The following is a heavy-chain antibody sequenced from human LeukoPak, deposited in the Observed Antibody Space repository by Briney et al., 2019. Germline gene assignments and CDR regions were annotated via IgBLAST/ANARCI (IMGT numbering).Heavy chain of an antibody. CDR2: MNPNSGNT. J-gene: IGHJ3*02. D-gene: IGHD2-21*02. V-gene: IGHV1-8*01. CDR1: GYTFTSYD. CDR3: ARLAYCGGDCYPSAFDI. Sequence: ASVKVSCKASGYTFTSYDINWVRQATGQGLEWMGWMNPNSGNTGYAQKFQGRVTMTRNTSISTAYMELSSLRSEDTAVYYCARLAYCGGDCYPSAFDIWGQGTMVTVSS.